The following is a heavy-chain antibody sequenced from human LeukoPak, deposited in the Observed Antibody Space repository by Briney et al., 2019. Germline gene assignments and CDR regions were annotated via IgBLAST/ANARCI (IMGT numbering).Heavy chain of an antibody. CDR1: GGSISNYY. D-gene: IGHD3-10*01. J-gene: IGHJ5*02. V-gene: IGHV4-4*07. CDR2: ISTSGRT. CDR3: ARDVHGSGTWDWFDP. Sequence: SETLSLTCTVSGGSISNYYWSWIRQPAGKGLEWIGRISTSGRTKYNPYLKSRVTMSVDTSKTQLSLKLSSVNAADTAVYYCARDVHGSGTWDWFDPWGQGTLVTVSS.